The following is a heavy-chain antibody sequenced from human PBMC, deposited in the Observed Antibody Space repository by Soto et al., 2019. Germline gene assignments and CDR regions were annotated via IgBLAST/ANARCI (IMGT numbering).Heavy chain of an antibody. J-gene: IGHJ5*01. CDR2: GYYSGGA. CDR3: GRVVEGATRHTDFDS. V-gene: IGHV4-39*01. Sequence: SETLSLTCAVSGVSIHNSHSFWGWIRQPPGKGLEFVGSGYYSGGANYTPSLKSRVTVSIDTSNNQFSLRVNSVTAADTAVYYCGRVVEGATRHTDFDSWGQGILVTVSS. CDR1: GVSIHNSHSF. D-gene: IGHD2-15*01.